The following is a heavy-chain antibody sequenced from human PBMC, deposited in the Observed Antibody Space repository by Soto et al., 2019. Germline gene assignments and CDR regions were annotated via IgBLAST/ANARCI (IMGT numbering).Heavy chain of an antibody. D-gene: IGHD1-26*01. J-gene: IGHJ4*02. CDR1: GGSISSYY. V-gene: IGHV4-59*01. CDR2: IYYSGST. Sequence: SETLSLTCTVSGGSISSYYWSWIRQPPGKGLEWIGYIYYSGSTNYNPSLKSRVTISVDTSKNQFSLKLSSVTAADTAVYYCARVVSKEWELPYYFDYWGQGTLVTVSS. CDR3: ARVVSKEWELPYYFDY.